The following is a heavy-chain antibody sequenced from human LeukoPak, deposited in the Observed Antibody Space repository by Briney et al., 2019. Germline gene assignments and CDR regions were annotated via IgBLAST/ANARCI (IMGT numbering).Heavy chain of an antibody. CDR1: GGSISSYY. Sequence: TAETLSLTCTVSGGSISSYYWSWIRQPPGKGLEWIGYIYYSGSTNYNPSLKSRVTISVDTSKYQFSLRLTSVTAADTAVYYCAREQQLYNWFDPWGQGTLVTVSS. CDR3: AREQQLYNWFDP. V-gene: IGHV4-59*01. J-gene: IGHJ5*02. CDR2: IYYSGST. D-gene: IGHD6-13*01.